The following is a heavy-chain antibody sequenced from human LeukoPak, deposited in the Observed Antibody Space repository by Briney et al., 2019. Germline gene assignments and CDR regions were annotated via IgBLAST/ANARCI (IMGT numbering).Heavy chain of an antibody. CDR1: GYTFTSYG. Sequence: VASVKVSCKASGYTFTSYGISWVRQAPGQGLEWMGWISAYNGNTHYAQILQGRVTMTTDTSTSTAYMELRSLRSDDTAVYYCARDWPDRRAGVGDYWGQGTLVTVSS. CDR2: ISAYNGNT. V-gene: IGHV1-18*01. D-gene: IGHD6-19*01. J-gene: IGHJ4*02. CDR3: ARDWPDRRAGVGDY.